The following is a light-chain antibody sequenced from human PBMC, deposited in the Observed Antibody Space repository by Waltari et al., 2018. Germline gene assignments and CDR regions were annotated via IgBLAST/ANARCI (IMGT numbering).Light chain of an antibody. CDR2: DAS. J-gene: IGKJ1*01. CDR1: QGISRS. Sequence: DIHMTQSPSSLSASVGDTVPITCRASQGISRSLAWYQQKPGEAPKLLLYDASTLRPGVPSRFSGSGSGTQYSLTITNLQPEDFATYSCQQYYTSPQTFGQGSKVEI. V-gene: IGKV1-NL1*01. CDR3: QQYYTSPQT.